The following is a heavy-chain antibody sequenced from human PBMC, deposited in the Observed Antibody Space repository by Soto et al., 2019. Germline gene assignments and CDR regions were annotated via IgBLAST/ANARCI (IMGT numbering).Heavy chain of an antibody. CDR1: GYTFTSYY. Sequence: GASVKVSCKASGYTFTSYYMHWVRQAPGQGLEWMGIINPSGGSTSYAQKFQGRVTMTRDTSTSTVYMELSSLRSEDTAVYYCARSGRGGAAAGSVYYYYGMDVWGQGTTVTVSS. J-gene: IGHJ6*02. D-gene: IGHD6-13*01. CDR2: INPSGGST. CDR3: ARSGRGGAAAGSVYYYYGMDV. V-gene: IGHV1-46*01.